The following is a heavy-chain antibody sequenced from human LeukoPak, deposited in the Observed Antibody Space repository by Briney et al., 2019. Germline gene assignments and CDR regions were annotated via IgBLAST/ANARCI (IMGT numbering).Heavy chain of an antibody. D-gene: IGHD4-17*01. V-gene: IGHV5-51*01. CDR2: IYPGDSDT. Sequence: GESLKISCKGSGDRFTSYWIGWVRQMPGKGLEWMGIIYPGDSDTRYSPSFQGQVTISADKSISTAYLQWSSLKASDTAMYYCAREPTVTTRYFDYWGQGTLVTVSS. CDR1: GDRFTSYW. J-gene: IGHJ4*02. CDR3: AREPTVTTRYFDY.